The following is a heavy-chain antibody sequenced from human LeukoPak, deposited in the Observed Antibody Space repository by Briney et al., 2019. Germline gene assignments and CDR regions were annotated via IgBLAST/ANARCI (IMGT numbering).Heavy chain of an antibody. CDR1: GGSISSYY. V-gene: IGHV4-59*01. CDR3: ARGLDGWYGY. J-gene: IGHJ4*02. CDR2: IYYSGSA. Sequence: SETLSLTCTVSGGSISSYYWSWIRQPPGKGLEWIGYIYYSGSANYNPSLKSRVTISVDTSKNQFSLKLSSVTAADTAVYYCARGLDGWYGYWGQGTLVTVSS. D-gene: IGHD6-19*01.